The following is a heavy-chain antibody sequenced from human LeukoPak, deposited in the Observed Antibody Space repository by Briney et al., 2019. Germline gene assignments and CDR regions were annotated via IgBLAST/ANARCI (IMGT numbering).Heavy chain of an antibody. Sequence: PSETLSLTCTVSGGSITNSHWWSWVRQPPGKGLEWIGEIYVGGSSNYNSSLKSRVTISVDTSKNQFSLKLRSVTAADTAVYYCARVPPLYSSGWSYAFDIWGQGTMVTVSS. J-gene: IGHJ3*02. CDR1: GGSITNSHW. D-gene: IGHD6-19*01. CDR3: ARVPPLYSSGWSYAFDI. CDR2: IYVGGSS. V-gene: IGHV4-4*02.